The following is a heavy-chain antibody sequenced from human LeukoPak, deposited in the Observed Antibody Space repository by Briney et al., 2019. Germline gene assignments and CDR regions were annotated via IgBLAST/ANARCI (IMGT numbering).Heavy chain of an antibody. CDR1: GYTFTSYY. Sequence: GASVKVSCKASGYTFTSYYMHWVRQAPGQGLEWMGIINPSGGSTSYAQKFQGRVTMTRDTSTSTVYMELSSLRSEDTAVYYCARSRMYYYDSSEIDYWGQGTLVTVSS. CDR3: ARSRMYYYDSSEIDY. D-gene: IGHD3-22*01. V-gene: IGHV1-46*01. CDR2: INPSGGST. J-gene: IGHJ4*02.